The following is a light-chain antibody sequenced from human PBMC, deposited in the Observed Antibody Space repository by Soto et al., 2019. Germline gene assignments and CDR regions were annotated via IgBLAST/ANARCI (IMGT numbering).Light chain of an antibody. CDR1: QSVSVSY. CDR3: QQYGTSPWT. Sequence: EIVLTQSPGTLSLSPGQRATLSCRASQSVSVSYLAWYQQKPGQAPRLLIYDAFRRATGIPDRFSGSGSGTDFTLTISRLEPEDFAVYYCQQYGTSPWTVGQGTKVEIK. J-gene: IGKJ1*01. V-gene: IGKV3-20*01. CDR2: DAF.